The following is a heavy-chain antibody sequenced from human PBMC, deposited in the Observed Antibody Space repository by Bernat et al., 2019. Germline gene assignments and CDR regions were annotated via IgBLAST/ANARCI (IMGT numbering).Heavy chain of an antibody. J-gene: IGHJ4*02. CDR1: GGSISSGGYF. CDR3: ASRYYDISAYRAFDY. V-gene: IGHV4-31*03. D-gene: IGHD3-22*01. Sequence: QVQLQESGPGLVKPSQTLSLTCTVSGGSISSGGYFWSWIRQYPGKGLEWIGYISYSGSTYYSPSLKSRVTISGDTSKNQFSLKLSSVTAADTAVYFCASRYYDISAYRAFDYWGQGTLVTVSS. CDR2: ISYSGST.